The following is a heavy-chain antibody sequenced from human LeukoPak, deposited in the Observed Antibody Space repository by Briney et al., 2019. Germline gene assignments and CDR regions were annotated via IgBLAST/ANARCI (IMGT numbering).Heavy chain of an antibody. Sequence: GASVKVSCKASGGTFSSYAISWVRQAPGQGLEWMRRIIPIFGIANYAQKFQGRVTITADKSTSTAYMELSSLRSEDTAVYYCARAAAQDELGHFDYWGQGTLVTVSS. V-gene: IGHV1-69*04. CDR1: GGTFSSYA. CDR3: ARAAAQDELGHFDY. J-gene: IGHJ4*02. D-gene: IGHD7-27*01. CDR2: IIPIFGIA.